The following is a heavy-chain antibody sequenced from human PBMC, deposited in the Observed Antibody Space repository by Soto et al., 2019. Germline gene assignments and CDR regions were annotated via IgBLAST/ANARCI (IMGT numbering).Heavy chain of an antibody. V-gene: IGHV1-69*02. D-gene: IGHD3-16*01. J-gene: IGHJ4*02. CDR1: GGTFSSYT. Sequence: SVKVSCKASGGTFSSYTISWVRQAPGQGLEWMGRIIPILGIANYAQKFQGRVTITADKSTSTAYMELSSLRSEDTAVYYCARYKGVILGFDYWGQGTLVTVSS. CDR2: IIPILGIA. CDR3: ARYKGVILGFDY.